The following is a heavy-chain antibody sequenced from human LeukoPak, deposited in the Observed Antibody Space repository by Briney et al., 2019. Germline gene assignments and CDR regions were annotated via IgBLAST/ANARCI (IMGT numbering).Heavy chain of an antibody. CDR1: GYSFTRYW. D-gene: IGHD6-6*01. CDR3: AREDSSSSLNYYYYYGMDV. Sequence: GESLKISCKGSGYSFTRYWIGWVRLMPGKGLEWMGIIYPGDSDTRYSPSFQGQVTISADKSISTAYLQWSSLKASDTAMYYCAREDSSSSLNYYYYYGMDVWGQGTTVTVSS. CDR2: IYPGDSDT. V-gene: IGHV5-51*01. J-gene: IGHJ6*02.